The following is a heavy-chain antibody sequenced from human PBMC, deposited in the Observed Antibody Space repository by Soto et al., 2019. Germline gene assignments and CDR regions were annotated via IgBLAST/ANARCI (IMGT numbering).Heavy chain of an antibody. V-gene: IGHV3-23*01. CDR2: ISGSGGST. CDR3: AKGGGDCTNGVCYRIYYYMDV. Sequence: GGSLRLSCAASGFTFSSYAMSWVRQAPGKGLEWVSAISGSGGSTYYADSVKGRFTISRDNSKNTLYLQMNSLRAEDTAVYYCAKGGGDCTNGVCYRIYYYMDVWGKGTTVTVSS. J-gene: IGHJ6*03. CDR1: GFTFSSYA. D-gene: IGHD2-8*01.